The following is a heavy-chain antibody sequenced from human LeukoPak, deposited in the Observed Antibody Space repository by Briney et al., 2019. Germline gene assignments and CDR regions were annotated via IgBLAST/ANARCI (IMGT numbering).Heavy chain of an antibody. CDR1: GFTFRDHA. D-gene: IGHD6-19*01. V-gene: IGHV3-23*01. J-gene: IGHJ4*02. Sequence: RGSLRLSCAASGFTFRDHAMSWVRQAPGKGLEWVSAIRGTVTTTIYAASVKGRFTISKDNSKNTADLQMNSLRAEDTAVYYCAKVSWLGTLPSYHFDSWGQGAQVTVSS. CDR2: IRGTVTTT. CDR3: AKVSWLGTLPSYHFDS.